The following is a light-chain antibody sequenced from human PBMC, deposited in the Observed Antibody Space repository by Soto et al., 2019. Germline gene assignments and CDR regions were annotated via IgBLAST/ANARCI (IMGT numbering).Light chain of an antibody. CDR2: DAA. CDR3: QQYTSYSVNA. V-gene: IGKV1-5*01. J-gene: IGKJ2*01. Sequence: DIQMTQSPYTLSPSVGDRVSITCRASQSFSGWLAWYQQKPGKAPKLLIYDAASLESVVPSRVGGSGSGTEFSLTNSSLQPDDFATFYCQQYTSYSVNAFGHGTKLESK. CDR1: QSFSGW.